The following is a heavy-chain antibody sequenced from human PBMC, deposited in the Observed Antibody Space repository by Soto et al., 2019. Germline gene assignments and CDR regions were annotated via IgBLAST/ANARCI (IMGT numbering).Heavy chain of an antibody. J-gene: IGHJ4*02. CDR1: GGTFSNYA. CDR3: ARSVDTPMVTVFDY. CDR2: IIPIFGPA. D-gene: IGHD5-18*01. Sequence: QVQLVQSGAEVKKPGSSVKVSCKASGGTFSNYAVTWVRQAPGQGLEWMGGIIPIFGPANYAQKFQGRVTITADESTSTADMERSSLRSEDTAVYYCARSVDTPMVTVFDYWGQGTLVTVSS. V-gene: IGHV1-69*12.